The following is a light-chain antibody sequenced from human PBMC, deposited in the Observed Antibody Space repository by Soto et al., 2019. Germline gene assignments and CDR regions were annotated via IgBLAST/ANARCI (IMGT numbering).Light chain of an antibody. CDR1: LSVLYSSNNKNY. Sequence: DIVMTQSPDSLAVSLGERATINCKSSLSVLYSSNNKNYLAWYQQKPGQPPKLLIYWASTRESGVPDRFSGSGSGTDFTLTISSLPAEDVALYYCQQYYSTPAWTFGQGTKVEIK. V-gene: IGKV4-1*01. J-gene: IGKJ1*01. CDR3: QQYYSTPAWT. CDR2: WAS.